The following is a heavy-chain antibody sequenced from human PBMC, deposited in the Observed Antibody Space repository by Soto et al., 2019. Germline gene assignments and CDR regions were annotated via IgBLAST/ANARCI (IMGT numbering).Heavy chain of an antibody. CDR2: VYYSGSS. V-gene: IGHV4-31*03. CDR3: AKLSCTSSTCYFPGWFDP. D-gene: IGHD2-2*01. CDR1: GDSISGGASF. Sequence: SETLSLTCTVSGDSISGGASFWSWIRQPPGKGLEWIATVYYSGSSYYNPSLKSRLTISVDTTKNQFSLQLKSMTAADTAVYYFAKLSCTSSTCYFPGWFDPWGQGTLVTVSS. J-gene: IGHJ5*02.